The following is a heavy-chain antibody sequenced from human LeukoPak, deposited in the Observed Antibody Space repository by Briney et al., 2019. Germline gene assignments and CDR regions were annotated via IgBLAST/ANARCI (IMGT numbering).Heavy chain of an antibody. D-gene: IGHD5-12*01. V-gene: IGHV4-39*01. CDR1: GGSISSSSYY. Sequence: SETLSLTGTVSGGSISSSSYYWGWIRQPPGKGLEWIGSIYYSGSTYYNPSLKSRVTISVDTSKNQFSLKLSSVTAADTAVYYCARHLDIVATMGFDYWGQGTLVTVSS. CDR3: ARHLDIVATMGFDY. CDR2: IYYSGST. J-gene: IGHJ4*02.